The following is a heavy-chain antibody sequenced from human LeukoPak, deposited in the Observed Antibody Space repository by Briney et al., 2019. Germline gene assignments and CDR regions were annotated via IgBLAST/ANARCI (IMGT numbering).Heavy chain of an antibody. CDR1: GYSISSGYY. V-gene: IGHV4-38-2*01. J-gene: IGHJ4*02. CDR2: IYHSGST. CDR3: ARPPMVRGLTFDY. Sequence: PSETLSLTCAVSGYSISSGYYWGWIRQPPGKGLEWIGSIYHSGSTYYNPSLKSRVTISVDTSKNQFSLKLSSVTAADTAVYYCARPPMVRGLTFDYWGQGTLVTVSS. D-gene: IGHD3-10*01.